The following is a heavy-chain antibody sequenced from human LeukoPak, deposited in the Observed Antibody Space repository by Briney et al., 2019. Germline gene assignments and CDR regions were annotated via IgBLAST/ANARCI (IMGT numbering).Heavy chain of an antibody. D-gene: IGHD3-22*01. CDR3: ARAPSEIGGYYPEYFRH. V-gene: IGHV3-74*01. Sequence: GGSLRLSCAAPGFTFSSYWMHWVRQAPGKGLVWVSRIKSDGKTNYADSVKGRFTIPRDNAKNTVSLQMNSLRAEDTGVYYCARAPSEIGGYYPEYFRHWGQGTLVTVSS. J-gene: IGHJ1*01. CDR2: IKSDGKT. CDR1: GFTFSSYW.